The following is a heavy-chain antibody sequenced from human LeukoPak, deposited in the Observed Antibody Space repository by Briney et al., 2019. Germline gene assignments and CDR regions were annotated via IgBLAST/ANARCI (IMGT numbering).Heavy chain of an antibody. CDR2: ISSSSSYI. CDR3: ARDRRYSSSSLGY. CDR1: GFTFSSYS. Sequence: GGSLRLSCAASGFTFSSYSMNWVRQAPGKGLEWVSSISSSSSYINYAVSVKGRFTISRDNAKNSLYLQMNSLRAEDTAVYYCARDRRYSSSSLGYWGQGTLVTVSS. D-gene: IGHD6-6*01. J-gene: IGHJ4*02. V-gene: IGHV3-21*01.